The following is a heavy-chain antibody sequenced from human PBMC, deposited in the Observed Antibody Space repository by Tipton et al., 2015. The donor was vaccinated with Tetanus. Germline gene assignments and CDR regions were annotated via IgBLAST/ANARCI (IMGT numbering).Heavy chain of an antibody. CDR1: GDSMTRYY. CDR2: MSYSGRT. CDR3: ARWGDASGSTNLYAFDI. J-gene: IGHJ3*02. D-gene: IGHD3-10*01. V-gene: IGHV4-39*01. Sequence: TLSLTCTVSGDSMTRYYWNWIRQSPGKGLEWIGSMSYSGRTYYNPSLKSRVTISVDTSKNQFSLKLSSVTAADTAVYYCARWGDASGSTNLYAFDIWGQGTMVSVPS.